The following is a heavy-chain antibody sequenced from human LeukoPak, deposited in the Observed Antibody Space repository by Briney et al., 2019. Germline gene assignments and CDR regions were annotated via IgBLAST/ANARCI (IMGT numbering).Heavy chain of an antibody. CDR3: AKFSGIWHYFPMDV. Sequence: GGSLRLSCVATGFTFSAYAMSWVRQAPGKGLKWVSAISDSGASTYYAASVKGRFTISREPSTNTVFLQMSSLRADDTAVYYCAKFSGIWHYFPMDVWGQGTTVTVSS. V-gene: IGHV3-23*01. J-gene: IGHJ6*02. CDR2: ISDSGAST. D-gene: IGHD3-10*01. CDR1: GFTFSAYA.